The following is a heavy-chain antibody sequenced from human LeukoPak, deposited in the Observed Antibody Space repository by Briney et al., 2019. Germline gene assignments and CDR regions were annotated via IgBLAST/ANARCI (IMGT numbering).Heavy chain of an antibody. CDR1: GFTFSSYT. V-gene: IGHV3-21*01. CDR3: ARESSLDY. Sequence: PEGSLRLSCAASGFTFSSYTMNWVRQAPGKGLEWVSSITGSSTYIYYADSVKGRFTISRDNAKNSLYLQMNSLRAEDTAVFYCARESSLDYWGQGTLVTVSS. D-gene: IGHD6-19*01. CDR2: ITGSSTYI. J-gene: IGHJ4*02.